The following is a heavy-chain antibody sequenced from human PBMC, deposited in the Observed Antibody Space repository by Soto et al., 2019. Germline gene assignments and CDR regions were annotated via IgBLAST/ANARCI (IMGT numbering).Heavy chain of an antibody. J-gene: IGHJ3*01. Sequence: QVQLQESGPGLVKPSQTLSLTCTVSGGSISSGGYYWSWIRQHPGKGLEWIGYIYNCGSTYYNPSLMGGGIRSVDTSKNNCSLNLSSVTAGNTGVYSWAREGRSTGFDLWGQSTMVTVSS. CDR1: GGSISSGGYY. V-gene: IGHV4-31*03. CDR3: AREGRSTGFDL. D-gene: IGHD1-1*01. CDR2: IYNCGST.